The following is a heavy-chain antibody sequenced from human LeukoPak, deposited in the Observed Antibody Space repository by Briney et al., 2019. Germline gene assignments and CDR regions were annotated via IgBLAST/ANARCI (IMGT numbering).Heavy chain of an antibody. D-gene: IGHD3-3*01. CDR3: AREPLWSGYSYYYYYMDV. J-gene: IGHJ6*03. Sequence: SETLSLTCSVTYGSISTHYWTWIRQPPGKGLEWIGYIYFSGTTTYNPSLKSRVTMSVDTSKNQFSLKLSSVTAADTAVYYCAREPLWSGYSYYYYYMDVWGKGTTVTVSS. CDR2: IYFSGTT. V-gene: IGHV4-59*11. CDR1: YGSISTHY.